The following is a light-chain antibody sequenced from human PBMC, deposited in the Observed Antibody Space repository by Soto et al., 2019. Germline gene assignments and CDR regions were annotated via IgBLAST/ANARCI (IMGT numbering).Light chain of an antibody. CDR1: QTISSW. J-gene: IGKJ1*01. CDR3: QHYNSYSEA. V-gene: IGKV1-5*03. Sequence: DIQMTQSPSTVSGSVGDRVTITCRASQTISSWLAWYQQKPGKAPKLLIYKASTLKSGVPSRFSGSGSGTEFTRTISSLQPDDFATYYCQHYNSYSEAFGQGTKV. CDR2: KAS.